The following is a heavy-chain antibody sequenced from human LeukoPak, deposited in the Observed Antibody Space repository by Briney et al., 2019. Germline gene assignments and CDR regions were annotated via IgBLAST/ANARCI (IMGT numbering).Heavy chain of an antibody. CDR1: GYTFTSYY. J-gene: IGHJ4*02. V-gene: IGHV1-46*01. CDR2: INPSGGST. Sequence: ASVKVSCKASGYTFTSYYMHWVRQAPGQGLEWMGIINPSGGSTSYAQKFQGRVTMTRDMSASTAYMELSSLRSDDTAVYYCARLLWFGELTPLGYWGQGTLVTVSS. D-gene: IGHD3-10*01. CDR3: ARLLWFGELTPLGY.